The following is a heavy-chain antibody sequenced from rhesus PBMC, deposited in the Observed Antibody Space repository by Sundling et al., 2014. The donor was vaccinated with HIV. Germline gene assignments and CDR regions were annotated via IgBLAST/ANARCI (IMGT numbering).Heavy chain of an antibody. CDR1: GFTFSDYG. J-gene: IGHJ4*01. CDR2: ISYDGSKK. D-gene: IGHD3-9*01. V-gene: IGHV3-54*02. Sequence: EMQLVESGGGLVQPGGSLRLSCAASGFTFSDYGMHWVRQAPGKGLEWLAVISYDGSKKYFADSVKGRFTISRDNSKNMVFLHMNNLRLEDTAVYYCASPLKYGYSFEIDFWGQGVLVTVSS. CDR3: ASPLKYGYSFEIDF.